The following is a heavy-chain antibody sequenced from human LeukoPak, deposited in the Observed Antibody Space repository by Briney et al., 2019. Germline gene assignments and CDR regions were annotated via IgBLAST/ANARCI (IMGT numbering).Heavy chain of an antibody. V-gene: IGHV3-48*04. J-gene: IGHJ4*02. Sequence: GGSLRLSCAASGFTFSSYSMSWIRQAPGKGLEWVSYISSSGSTIYYADSVKGRFTISRDNAKNSLYLQMNSLRAEDTAVYYCASSIVPAPFDYWGQGTLVTVSS. CDR1: GFTFSSYS. CDR2: ISSSGSTI. D-gene: IGHD2-2*01. CDR3: ASSIVPAPFDY.